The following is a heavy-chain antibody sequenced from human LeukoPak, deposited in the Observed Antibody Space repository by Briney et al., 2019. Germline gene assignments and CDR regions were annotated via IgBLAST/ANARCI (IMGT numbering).Heavy chain of an antibody. CDR2: ISSLSGTI. Sequence: GGSLRLSCAASGFNFRSYSMNWVRQAPGKGLEWVSYISSLSGTIYYADSVKGRFIISRDNAKSSLFLQMNSLRAEDTSVYYCARGGYDILTGYGWFDPWGQGTLVTV. CDR3: ARGGYDILTGYGWFDP. CDR1: GFNFRSYS. V-gene: IGHV3-48*01. J-gene: IGHJ5*02. D-gene: IGHD3-9*01.